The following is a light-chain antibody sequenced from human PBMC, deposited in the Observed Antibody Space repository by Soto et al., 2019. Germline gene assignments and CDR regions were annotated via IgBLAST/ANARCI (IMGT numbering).Light chain of an antibody. V-gene: IGKV3D-15*01. CDR3: QQYNSCPLT. CDR1: QSVGSD. CDR2: YIF. Sequence: EIVMTQSPATLSVSPGERATLSCRASQSVGSDVAWDQPKPGQAPRLCIYYIFTRSTGIPTRISCSWSGTEFSLPISSLQSEDFASYYCQQYNSCPLTVGGGTTVYIK. J-gene: IGKJ4*01.